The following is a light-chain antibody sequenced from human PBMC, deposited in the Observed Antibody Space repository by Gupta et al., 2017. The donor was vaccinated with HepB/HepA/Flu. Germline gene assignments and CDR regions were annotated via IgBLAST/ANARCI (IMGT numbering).Light chain of an antibody. CDR2: GAS. Sequence: DIVLTQSPGTLSLSPGERATLSCRVSQSDYSTYLAWYQQKPGQAPRLLIYGASFRATGVPERFSGSGSETDFTLTISRLEPEDFAVYYCQHYGGFPLTFGPGTRVEIK. J-gene: IGKJ3*01. CDR3: QHYGGFPLT. CDR1: QSDYSTY. V-gene: IGKV3-20*01.